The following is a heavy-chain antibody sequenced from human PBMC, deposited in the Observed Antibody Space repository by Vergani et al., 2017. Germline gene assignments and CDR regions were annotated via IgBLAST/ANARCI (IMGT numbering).Heavy chain of an antibody. CDR1: GGSITSGSFY. Sequence: QVQLHESGPGLVKPSQTLSLTCTVSGGSITSGSFYWSWIRQPAGKGLEWIGYIYHSGSTYYNPSLKSRVIISVDRSKNQFSLKLNSVTAADTAVYYCARHKEQLVPGNYYYYYYMDVWGKGTTVTVSS. CDR3: ARHKEQLVPGNYYYYYYMDV. J-gene: IGHJ6*03. CDR2: IYHSGST. D-gene: IGHD6-13*01. V-gene: IGHV4-61*02.